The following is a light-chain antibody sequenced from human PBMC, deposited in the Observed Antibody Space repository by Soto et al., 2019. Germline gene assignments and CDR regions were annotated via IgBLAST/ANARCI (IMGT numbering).Light chain of an antibody. Sequence: QSALTQPASVSGSPGRSITISCTGTSSDVGGYNYVSWYQQHPGRAPKLIIYDVTNRPSGISNRFSGSKSGNTASLTISGLQTEDEADYYCISFTSRHIYVFGTGTKVTVL. CDR1: SSDVGGYNY. J-gene: IGLJ1*01. V-gene: IGLV2-14*03. CDR2: DVT. CDR3: ISFTSRHIYV.